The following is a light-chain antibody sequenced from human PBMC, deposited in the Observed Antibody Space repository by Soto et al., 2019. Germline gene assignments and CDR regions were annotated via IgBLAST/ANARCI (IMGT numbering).Light chain of an antibody. CDR1: SSDVGRYNY. CDR3: SSYTAYTTLWV. Sequence: QSVLTRPSSVSRCPGQSIPISCTGTSSDVGRYNYVSWYQLHPGKAPKLLIYGVSNRPSGVSNRFYGSKSGNAASLTISGLQAEDEADYYCSSYTAYTTLWVFGGGTKVTV. J-gene: IGLJ3*02. V-gene: IGLV2-14*01. CDR2: GVS.